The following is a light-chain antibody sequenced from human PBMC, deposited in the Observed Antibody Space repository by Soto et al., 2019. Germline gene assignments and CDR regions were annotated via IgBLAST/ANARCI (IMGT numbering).Light chain of an antibody. J-gene: IGKJ1*01. Sequence: EIGMTQSPATLSVSPGERATRSCRASQSVSSNVAWYQHKPGQAPRLLIYGASTRATGIPARFSGSGSGTAFTLTTSSLQSEDVAIYYCQQYNNWPRTVGQGTKVEIK. CDR1: QSVSSN. CDR2: GAS. V-gene: IGKV3-15*01. CDR3: QQYNNWPRT.